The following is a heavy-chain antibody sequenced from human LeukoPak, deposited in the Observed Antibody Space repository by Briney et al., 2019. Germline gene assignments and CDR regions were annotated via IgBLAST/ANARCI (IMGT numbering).Heavy chain of an antibody. CDR3: ARGGHRQKEF. D-gene: IGHD3-10*01. Sequence: PGGSLRLSCAASGFTFSNYWMTWVRQSPGKGLEWVAIIKKDGSDSYSVDSEKGRFTVSRDNAKNSLYLQMSSLRAEDTAVYYCARGGHRQKEFWGQGTLVTVSS. J-gene: IGHJ4*02. CDR2: IKKDGSDS. CDR1: GFTFSNYW. V-gene: IGHV3-7*01.